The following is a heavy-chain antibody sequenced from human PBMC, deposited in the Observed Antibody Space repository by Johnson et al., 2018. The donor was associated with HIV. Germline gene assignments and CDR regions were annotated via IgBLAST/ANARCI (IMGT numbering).Heavy chain of an antibody. V-gene: IGHV3-30*02. CDR3: ASVRSDYSNDDAFDI. Sequence: QMLLVESGGGVVQPGGSLRLSCAASGFTFSSYGMHWVRQAPGKGLEWVAFIRYDGSNKYYADSVKGRFTISRDNSKNTLYLQMNSLRAEDTAVYYCASVRSDYSNDDAFDIWGQGTMVTVSS. CDR1: GFTFSSYG. CDR2: IRYDGSNK. D-gene: IGHD4-11*01. J-gene: IGHJ3*02.